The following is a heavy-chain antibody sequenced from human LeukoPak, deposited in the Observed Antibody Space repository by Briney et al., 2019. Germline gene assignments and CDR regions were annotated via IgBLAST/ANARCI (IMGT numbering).Heavy chain of an antibody. CDR2: ISYTGSNK. D-gene: IGHD3-10*02. Sequence: PGGSLRLSCAASGFXFSSYEINWVRQAPGKGLEWLSYISYTGSNKYYADSVKGRFTNSRDNAKNSLYLQMNSLRVEDTAVYFCARVFVGENFDYWGQGTLVTVSS. V-gene: IGHV3-48*03. CDR3: ARVFVGENFDY. CDR1: GFXFSSYE. J-gene: IGHJ4*02.